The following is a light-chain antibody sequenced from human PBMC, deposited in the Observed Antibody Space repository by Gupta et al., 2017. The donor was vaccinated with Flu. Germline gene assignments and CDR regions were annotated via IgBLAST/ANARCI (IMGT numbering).Light chain of an antibody. V-gene: IGKV1-39*01. CDR3: LQAASTPFT. Sequence: DIQMTQSPSSLSASVPDRVTITCRASHSISSYLNWYQQKPGKAPKLLIYAGSSVESGVPSRFSGSGSGTDFTLTISRLQPEDFATYYCLQAASTPFTFGPGTKVDIK. J-gene: IGKJ3*01. CDR1: HSISSY. CDR2: AGS.